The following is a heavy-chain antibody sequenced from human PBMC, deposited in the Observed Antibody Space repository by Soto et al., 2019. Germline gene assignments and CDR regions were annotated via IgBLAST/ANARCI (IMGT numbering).Heavy chain of an antibody. CDR2: ISYDGSNK. D-gene: IGHD5-12*01. V-gene: IGHV3-30-3*01. CDR3: ARDLGEMATIFGY. CDR1: GFTFSSYA. Sequence: QVQLVESGGGVVQPGRSLRLSCAASGFTFSSYAMHWVRQAPGKGLEWVAVISYDGSNKYYAGSVKGRFTISRDNSKNTLYLQMNRPRAEDTAVYYCARDLGEMATIFGYWGQGTLVTVSS. J-gene: IGHJ4*02.